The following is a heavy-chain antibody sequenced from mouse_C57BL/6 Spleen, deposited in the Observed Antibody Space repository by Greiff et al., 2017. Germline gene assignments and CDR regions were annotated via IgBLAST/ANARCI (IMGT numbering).Heavy chain of an antibody. CDR2: IYPSDSET. J-gene: IGHJ4*01. Sequence: QVQLQQPGAELVRPGSSVKLSCKASGYTFTSYWMDWVKQRPGQGLEWIGNIYPSDSETHYNQKFKDKATLTVDKSSSTAYMQLSSLTSEDSAVYYCARWHYGSSPVYAMDYWGQGTSVTVSS. CDR3: ARWHYGSSPVYAMDY. CDR1: GYTFTSYW. V-gene: IGHV1-61*01. D-gene: IGHD1-1*01.